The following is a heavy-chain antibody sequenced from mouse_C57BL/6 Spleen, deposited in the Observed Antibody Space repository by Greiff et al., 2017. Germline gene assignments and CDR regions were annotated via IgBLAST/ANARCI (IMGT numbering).Heavy chain of an antibody. CDR3: ARHYYYGSSYVGYFDV. V-gene: IGHV1-64*01. CDR1: GYTFTSYW. Sequence: VQLQQSGAELVKPGASVKLSCKASGYTFTSYWMHWVKQRPGQGLEWIGMIHPNSGSTNYNEKFKSKATLTVDKSSSTAYMQLSSLTSEDSAVYYCARHYYYGSSYVGYFDVWGTGTTVTVSS. J-gene: IGHJ1*03. CDR2: IHPNSGST. D-gene: IGHD1-1*01.